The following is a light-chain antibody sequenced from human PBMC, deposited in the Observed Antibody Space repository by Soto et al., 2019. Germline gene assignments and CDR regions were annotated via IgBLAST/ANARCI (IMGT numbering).Light chain of an antibody. Sequence: QPVLTQPASVSGSPGQSITISCTGSSSDIGDYDYVSWYQQHPGKAPKVLISEVSNRPSGVSNRFSGSKSGNTASLTISGLQAEDEADYYCNSYATGNTRVFGTGTKVTVL. CDR1: SSDIGDYDY. CDR2: EVS. CDR3: NSYATGNTRV. V-gene: IGLV2-14*01. J-gene: IGLJ1*01.